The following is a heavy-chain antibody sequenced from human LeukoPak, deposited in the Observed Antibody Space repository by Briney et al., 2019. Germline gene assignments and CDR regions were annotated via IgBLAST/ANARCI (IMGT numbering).Heavy chain of an antibody. CDR2: ISSSSSYI. D-gene: IGHD6-13*01. CDR3: ARAGQWIAAAGTIDY. J-gene: IGHJ4*02. V-gene: IGHV3-21*01. CDR1: GFTFSSYS. Sequence: GGSLRLSCAASGFTFSSYSMNWVRQAPGKGLEWVSSISSSSSYIYYADSVKGRFTISRDNAKNSLYLQMNSLRAEDTAVYYCARAGQWIAAAGTIDYWGQGTLVTVSS.